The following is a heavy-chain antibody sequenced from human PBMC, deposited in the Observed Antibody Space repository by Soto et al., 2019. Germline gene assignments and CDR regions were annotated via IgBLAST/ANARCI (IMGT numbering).Heavy chain of an antibody. CDR2: ISAYNGNT. V-gene: IGHV1-18*01. J-gene: IGHJ4*02. CDR1: GYTFTTYA. CDR3: ARAQKDDSSGSLDY. Sequence: ASVKVSCKASGYTFTTYAISWVRQAPGQGLEWMGWISAYNGNTNYVQKLQGRVTMTTDTSTSTAYMELRSLRSDDTAVYYCARAQKDDSSGSLDYWGQGTLVTVSS. D-gene: IGHD3-22*01.